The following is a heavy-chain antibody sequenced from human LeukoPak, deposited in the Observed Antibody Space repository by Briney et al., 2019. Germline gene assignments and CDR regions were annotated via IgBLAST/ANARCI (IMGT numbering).Heavy chain of an antibody. V-gene: IGHV3-23*01. J-gene: IGHJ4*02. CDR3: AKDQVDIVATTPDY. D-gene: IGHD5-12*01. CDR1: GFTFSSYA. CDR2: ISGSGGST. Sequence: GGSLRLSCAASGFTFSSYAMSWVRQAPGKGLEWVSAISGSGGSTYYADSVKGRFTISRDNSKNTLYLQMNSLRAEDTAVYYCAKDQVDIVATTPDYWGQGTPVTVSS.